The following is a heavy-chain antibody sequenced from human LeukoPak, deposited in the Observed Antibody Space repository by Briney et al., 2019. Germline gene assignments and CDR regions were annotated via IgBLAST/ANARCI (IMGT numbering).Heavy chain of an antibody. CDR1: GGTFSSYA. D-gene: IGHD6-19*01. CDR3: ARAYSSGWSEFDY. J-gene: IGHJ4*02. Sequence: ASVKVSCKASGGTFSSYAISWVRQAPGQGLEWMGRINPNSGGTNYAQKFQGRVTMTRDTSISTAYMELSRLRSDDTAVYYCARAYSSGWSEFDYWGQGTLVTVSS. V-gene: IGHV1-2*06. CDR2: INPNSGGT.